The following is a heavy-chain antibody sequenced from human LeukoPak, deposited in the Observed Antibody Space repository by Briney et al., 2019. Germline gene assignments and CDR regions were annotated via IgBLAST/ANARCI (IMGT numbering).Heavy chain of an antibody. CDR3: ARERFGENDAFDI. CDR2: ISSSSSYI. V-gene: IGHV3-21*01. CDR1: GFTFSSYS. J-gene: IGHJ3*02. Sequence: PGGSLRLSCAASGFTFSSYSMNWVRQAPGKGLEWVSSISSSSSYIYYADSVKGRFTISRDNAKNSLYLQVNSLRAEDTAVYYCARERFGENDAFDIWGQGTMVTVSS. D-gene: IGHD3-10*01.